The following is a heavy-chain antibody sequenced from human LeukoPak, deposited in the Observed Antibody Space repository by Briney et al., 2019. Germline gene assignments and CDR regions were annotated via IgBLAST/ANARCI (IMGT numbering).Heavy chain of an antibody. V-gene: IGHV4-39*01. CDR3: ARHIAAAAKAPFDY. Sequence: SETLSLTCTVSGASISSYYWGWIRQPPGKGLEWIGSIYYSGSTYYNPSLKSRVTISVDTSKNQFSLKLSSVTAADTAVYYCARHIAAAAKAPFDYWGQGTLVTVSS. CDR2: IYYSGST. D-gene: IGHD6-13*01. CDR1: GASISSYY. J-gene: IGHJ4*02.